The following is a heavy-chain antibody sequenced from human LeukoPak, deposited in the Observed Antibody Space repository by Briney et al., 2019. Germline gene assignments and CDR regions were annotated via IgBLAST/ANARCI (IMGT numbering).Heavy chain of an antibody. Sequence: GGSLRLSCAASGFTFSSYSMNWVRQAPGKGLEWVSYISGSTTNIHYVDSVKGRFTIYRDNGKNSLYLQMNSLRAEDTAVYYCARDVGDYGYYFDTWGQGTLVTVSS. V-gene: IGHV3-21*01. CDR3: ARDVGDYGYYFDT. CDR2: ISGSTTNI. CDR1: GFTFSSYS. J-gene: IGHJ4*02. D-gene: IGHD4-17*01.